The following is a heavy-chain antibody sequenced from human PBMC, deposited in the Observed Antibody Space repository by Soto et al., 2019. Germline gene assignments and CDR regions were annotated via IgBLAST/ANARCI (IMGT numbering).Heavy chain of an antibody. CDR2: ITSYGDTT. CDR3: ANSPTTVAGTNYYFDY. CDR1: GFTFSTYA. V-gene: IGHV3-23*01. J-gene: IGHJ4*02. Sequence: EVQLLESGGGLEQPGGSLRLSCAASGFTFSTYAMSWVRQAPGKGLEWVSGITSYGDTTYYADSVKGRFSISRDNSKNTLYLQMNGLRVEDTAVYYCANSPTTVAGTNYYFDYWGQGTLATVSS. D-gene: IGHD6-19*01.